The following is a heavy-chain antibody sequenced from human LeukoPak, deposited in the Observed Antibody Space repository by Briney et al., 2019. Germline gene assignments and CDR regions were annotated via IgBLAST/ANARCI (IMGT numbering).Heavy chain of an antibody. J-gene: IGHJ4*02. D-gene: IGHD3-10*01. Sequence: PSETLSLTCTVSGGSISSGSYHWSWIRQSAGKGLEWIGRIYSSGSTNYNPSLKSRVTISLDTSKNQFSLKLSSVTAADTAVYYCARGRVGVISYFDYWGQGTLVTVSS. CDR1: GGSISSGSYH. CDR3: ARGRVGVISYFDY. CDR2: IYSSGST. V-gene: IGHV4-61*02.